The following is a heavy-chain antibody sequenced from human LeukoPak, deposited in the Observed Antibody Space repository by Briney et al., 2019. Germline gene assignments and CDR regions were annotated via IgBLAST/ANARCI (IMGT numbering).Heavy chain of an antibody. Sequence: PGGSLRLSCAASGFTVSSNYMSWVRQAPGKGLEWVSVIYSGGSTYYADSVKGRFTISRDNSKNTLYLQMNSLRTEDTAVYYCAGDGRGDLTWIQLWSPFDCWGQGTLVTVSS. D-gene: IGHD5-18*01. J-gene: IGHJ4*02. V-gene: IGHV3-66*02. CDR2: IYSGGST. CDR1: GFTVSSNY. CDR3: AGDGRGDLTWIQLWSPFDC.